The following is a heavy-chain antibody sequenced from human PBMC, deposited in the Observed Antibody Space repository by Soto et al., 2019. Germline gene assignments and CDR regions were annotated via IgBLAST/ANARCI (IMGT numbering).Heavy chain of an antibody. J-gene: IGHJ4*02. D-gene: IGHD1-20*01. V-gene: IGHV3-23*01. Sequence: GGSLRLSCAASGFSFDDYAMTWGCQATGKGLEWVSAISGSGDNTYYADSVKGRFTISRDNSKNTLYLQMNSLRVEDAAVYFCAREGDRYVTVCFDIWGPGTLVTVSS. CDR1: GFSFDDYA. CDR3: AREGDRYVTVCFDI. CDR2: ISGSGDNT.